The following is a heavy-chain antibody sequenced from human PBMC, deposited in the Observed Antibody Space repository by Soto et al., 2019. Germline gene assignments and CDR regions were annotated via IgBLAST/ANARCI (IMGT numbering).Heavy chain of an antibody. J-gene: IGHJ4*02. D-gene: IGHD3-22*01. CDR2: INPSGGRT. CDR3: AREYGNYDSSGYYAC. V-gene: IGHV1-46*01. CDR1: GYSFTSYF. Sequence: ASVKVSCKTSGYSFTSYFIHGVRQAPGQGLEWMGIINPSGGRTNYAQKLQGRVSMTRDRSTSTVHMELSSLRSDDTAMYYCAREYGNYDSSGYYACWGQGTLVTVSS.